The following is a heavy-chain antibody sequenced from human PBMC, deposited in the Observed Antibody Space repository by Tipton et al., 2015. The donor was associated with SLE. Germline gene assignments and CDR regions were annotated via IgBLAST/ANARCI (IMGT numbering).Heavy chain of an antibody. CDR1: GFIFSTSG. J-gene: IGHJ3*02. V-gene: IGHV3-30*02. D-gene: IGHD5-24*01. Sequence: SLRLSCAASGFIFSTSGMHWVRQAPGKGLEWVAFIRYDGSNKNYADSVKGRFTISRDNSKNTLYLQMNSLRAEDTAVYYCATRRDGYNYGGFDIWGQGTMVTVSS. CDR2: IRYDGSNK. CDR3: ATRRDGYNYGGFDI.